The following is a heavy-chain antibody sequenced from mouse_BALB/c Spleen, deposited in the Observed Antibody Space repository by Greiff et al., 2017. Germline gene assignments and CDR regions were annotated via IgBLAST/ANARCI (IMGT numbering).Heavy chain of an antibody. CDR2: IWAGGST. Sequence: QVQLQQSGPGLVAPSQSLSITCTVSGFSLTSYGVHWVRQPPGKGLEWLGVIWAGGSTNYNSALMSRLSISKDNSKSQVFLKMNSLQTDDTAMNYCAREQLGRGYYAMDYWGQGTSVTVSS. V-gene: IGHV2-9*02. D-gene: IGHD4-1*02. J-gene: IGHJ4*01. CDR1: GFSLTSYG. CDR3: AREQLGRGYYAMDY.